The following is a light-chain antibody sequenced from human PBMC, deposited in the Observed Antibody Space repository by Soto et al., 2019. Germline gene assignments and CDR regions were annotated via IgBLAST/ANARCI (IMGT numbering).Light chain of an antibody. CDR2: DAT. Sequence: DIQMTQSPSSLSASVGDRVTITCQASQDISNYLNWYQQKPGKAPKLLIYDATNLETGVPSRFSGSGSGTDFTFTIRSLQPEDIATDSCQQYDNLLLTSGGGTKVEIK. CDR3: QQYDNLLLT. V-gene: IGKV1-33*01. J-gene: IGKJ4*01. CDR1: QDISNY.